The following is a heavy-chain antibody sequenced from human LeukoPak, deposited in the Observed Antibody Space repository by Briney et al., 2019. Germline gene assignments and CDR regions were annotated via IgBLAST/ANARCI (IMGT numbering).Heavy chain of an antibody. CDR1: GGSFSGYY. V-gene: IGHV4-34*01. J-gene: IGHJ4*02. Sequence: SETLSLTCAVYGGSFSGYYWSWIRQPPGKGLEWIGGINHSGSTNYNPSLKSRVTISVDTSKNQFSLKLSSVTAADTAVYYCARGRMRYYWGQGTLVTVSS. CDR2: INHSGST. CDR3: ARGRMRYY.